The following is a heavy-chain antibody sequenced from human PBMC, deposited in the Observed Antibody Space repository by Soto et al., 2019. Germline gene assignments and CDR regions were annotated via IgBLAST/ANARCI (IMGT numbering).Heavy chain of an antibody. D-gene: IGHD3-3*01. CDR2: IYPSDSDT. V-gene: IGHV5-51*01. CDR3: ARGGVSTRTFDY. Sequence: PGESLTSSCTCSGYNFSGYWIAWVRQMPGKGLELMGIIYPSDSDTRYRPSFQGQVTISADKSISSAYLQWSSLRASDTAMYYCARGGVSTRTFDYWGQGTPVTVSS. CDR1: GYNFSGYW. J-gene: IGHJ4*02.